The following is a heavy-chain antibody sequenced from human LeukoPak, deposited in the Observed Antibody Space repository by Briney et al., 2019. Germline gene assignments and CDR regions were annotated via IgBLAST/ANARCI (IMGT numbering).Heavy chain of an antibody. Sequence: ASVKVSCKASGYTFTGYYMHWVRQAPGQGLEWMGWINPNSGGTNYAQKFQGRVTMTRDTSISTAYMELSRLRSDDTAVYYCARAYYYGSGAPYYYYGMDVWGQRTTVTVSS. J-gene: IGHJ6*02. CDR3: ARAYYYGSGAPYYYYGMDV. CDR1: GYTFTGYY. V-gene: IGHV1-2*02. D-gene: IGHD3-10*01. CDR2: INPNSGGT.